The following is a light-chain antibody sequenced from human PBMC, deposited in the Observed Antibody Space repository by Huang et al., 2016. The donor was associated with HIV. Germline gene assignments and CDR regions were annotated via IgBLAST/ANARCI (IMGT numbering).Light chain of an antibody. CDR3: QQPGS. V-gene: IGKV3-11*01. CDR2: DTS. Sequence: EIVLTQSPATLSLSPGERATLSCRASQSVGGYLAWYQTKPGQAPILLIYDTSTRATGIPARFSGSGSETDFTLTISSLEPEDFAVYYCQQPGSFGQGTKVDIK. CDR1: QSVGGY. J-gene: IGKJ2*01.